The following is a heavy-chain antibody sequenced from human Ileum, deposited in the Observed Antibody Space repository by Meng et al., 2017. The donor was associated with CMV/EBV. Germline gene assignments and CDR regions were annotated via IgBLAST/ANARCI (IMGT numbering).Heavy chain of an antibody. D-gene: IGHD3-22*01. CDR3: ARGGYYYWFDP. V-gene: IGHV4-39*07. J-gene: IGHJ5*02. CDR1: GGSISSSSYY. Sequence: GSLRLSCTVSGGSISSSSYYWGWIRQPPGKGLEWIGSIYYSGSTYYNPSLKSRVTISVDTSKNQFSLKLSSVTAADTAVYYCARGGYYYWFDPWGQGTLVTVSS. CDR2: IYYSGST.